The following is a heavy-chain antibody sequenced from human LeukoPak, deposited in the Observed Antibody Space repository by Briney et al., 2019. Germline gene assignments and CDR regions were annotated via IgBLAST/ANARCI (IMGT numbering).Heavy chain of an antibody. CDR1: GGSISSGTYY. Sequence: PSETLSLTCTVSGGSISSGTYYWGWIRQPPGKGLEWIANIYYSGNTYYNASLKSRVTISVDTSKNQFSLKLSSVTAADTAVYYCARYPVGDSSVLDAFDIWGQGTMVTVSS. CDR3: ARYPVGDSSVLDAFDI. CDR2: IYYSGNT. J-gene: IGHJ3*02. D-gene: IGHD3-22*01. V-gene: IGHV4-39*07.